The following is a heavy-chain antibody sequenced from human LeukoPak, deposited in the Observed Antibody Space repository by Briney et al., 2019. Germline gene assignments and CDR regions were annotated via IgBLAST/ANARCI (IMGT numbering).Heavy chain of an antibody. D-gene: IGHD5-24*01. CDR2: IIPIFGTA. Sequence: SVKVSCKASGGTFSSYAISWVRQAPGQGLEWMGGIIPIFGTANYAQKFQGRVTITADESTSTAYMELSSLRSEDTAVYYCARDLGSRDGYNPPNLFDNWGQGTLVTVSS. CDR1: GGTFSSYA. CDR3: ARDLGSRDGYNPPNLFDN. J-gene: IGHJ4*02. V-gene: IGHV1-69*13.